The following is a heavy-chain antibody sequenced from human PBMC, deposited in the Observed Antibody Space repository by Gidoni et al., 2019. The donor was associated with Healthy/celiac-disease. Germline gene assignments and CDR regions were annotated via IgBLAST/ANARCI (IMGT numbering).Heavy chain of an antibody. CDR2: ISYDGSNK. Sequence: QVQLVESGGGVVQPGRSLRLSCAAAGFTFSSYGLPWVRQAPGKGLEWVAVISYDGSNKYYADSVKGRFTISRDNSKNTLYLQMNSLRAEDTAVYYCAKEVFRTYYYDSSGYYYPVDYWGQGTLVTVSS. D-gene: IGHD3-22*01. CDR1: GFTFSSYG. J-gene: IGHJ4*02. V-gene: IGHV3-30*18. CDR3: AKEVFRTYYYDSSGYYYPVDY.